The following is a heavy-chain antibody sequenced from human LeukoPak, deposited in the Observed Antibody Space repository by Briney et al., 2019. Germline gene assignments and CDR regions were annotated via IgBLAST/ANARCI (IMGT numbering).Heavy chain of an antibody. CDR1: GFTFSSYG. V-gene: IGHV3-30*03. CDR2: ISYDGSNK. Sequence: GGSVRLSCAASGFTFSSYGMRWVRQAPGKGLEWVAVISYDGSNKYYADSVKGRFTISRDNSKNTLYLQMNSLRAEDTAVYYCARSQIKYYYGSGSVDYWGQGTLVTVST. CDR3: ARSQIKYYYGSGSVDY. J-gene: IGHJ4*01. D-gene: IGHD3-10*01.